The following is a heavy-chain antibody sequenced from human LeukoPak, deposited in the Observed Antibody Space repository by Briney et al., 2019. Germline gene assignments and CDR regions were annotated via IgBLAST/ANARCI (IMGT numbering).Heavy chain of an antibody. CDR2: ISSGGSNT. CDR3: ARGRWELPYYYYYMDV. V-gene: IGHV3-48*03. CDR1: GFSFSSYE. J-gene: IGHJ6*03. D-gene: IGHD1-26*01. Sequence: PGGSLRLSCEASGFSFSSYEMNWVRQAPGKGLEWVSYISSGGSNTYYADSVKGRFTISRDNAKNSLYLQMNSLRAEDTALYYCARGRWELPYYYYYMDVWGKGTTVTVSS.